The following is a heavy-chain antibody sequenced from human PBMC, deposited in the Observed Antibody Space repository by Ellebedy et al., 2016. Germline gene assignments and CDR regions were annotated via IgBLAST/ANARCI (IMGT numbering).Heavy chain of an antibody. V-gene: IGHV4-59*01. CDR2: IYYSGST. D-gene: IGHD6-6*01. Sequence: SETLSLTCTVSGGSISSYYWGWIRQPPGKGLEWIGYIYYSGSTNYNPSLKSRVTISVDTSKNQFSLKLSSVTAADTAVYYCARVSSIAARGYYGMDVWGQGTTVTVSS. CDR3: ARVSSIAARGYYGMDV. CDR1: GGSISSYY. J-gene: IGHJ6*02.